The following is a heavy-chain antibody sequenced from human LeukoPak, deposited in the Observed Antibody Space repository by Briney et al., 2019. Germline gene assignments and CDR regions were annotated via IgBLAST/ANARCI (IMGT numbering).Heavy chain of an antibody. CDR1: GASITTYH. Sequence: SETLSLTCTVSGASITTYHWTWIRQPPGKGLEWIGYIYHSGSTNYNPSLKSRVTISLDTSRNQFSLRLSSVTAADTAVYFCAREYSTSSEGDYFDYWGQGSLVTVSS. J-gene: IGHJ4*02. D-gene: IGHD6-6*01. CDR3: AREYSTSSEGDYFDY. V-gene: IGHV4-59*01. CDR2: IYHSGST.